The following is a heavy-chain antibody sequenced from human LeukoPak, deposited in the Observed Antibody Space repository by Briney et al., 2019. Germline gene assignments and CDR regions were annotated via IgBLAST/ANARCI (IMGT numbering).Heavy chain of an antibody. D-gene: IGHD3-22*01. CDR1: GFSFSSYE. CDR2: ISASGTLT. CDR3: ARVLHKRNYDSSVYYGY. Sequence: PGGSLRLSCAASGFSFSSYEMNWVRQAPGKGLEWISYISASGTLTYYADSVEGRFTISRDNAKSSLFLQMNSLRAEDTAVYYCARVLHKRNYDSSVYYGYWGQGTLVTVSS. V-gene: IGHV3-48*03. J-gene: IGHJ4*02.